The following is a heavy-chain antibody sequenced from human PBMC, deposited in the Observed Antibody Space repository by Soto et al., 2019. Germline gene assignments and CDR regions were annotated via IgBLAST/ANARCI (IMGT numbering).Heavy chain of an antibody. CDR1: GFIFSHAW. CDR3: AVDLGPAYDSNNGFDT. V-gene: IGHV3-15*07. J-gene: IGHJ5*01. D-gene: IGHD2-21*01. Sequence: EVQLVESGGDLVKPGGSLRLSCAASGFIFSHAWFHWVRQPPGKGLELVGRVKNNGGATDYAASVKGRFTISRDDSKDTVYLQMSSLRTEDTAIYYCAVDLGPAYDSNNGFDTWGHGTLVTVSS. CDR2: VKNNGGAT.